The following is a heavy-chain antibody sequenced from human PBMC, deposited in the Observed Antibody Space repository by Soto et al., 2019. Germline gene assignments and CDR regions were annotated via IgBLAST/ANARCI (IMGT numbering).Heavy chain of an antibody. CDR1: GFTFSSYA. Sequence: GGSLRLSCAASGFTFSSYAMHWVRQAPGKGLEWVAVISYDGSNKYYADPVKGRFTISRDNSKNTLYLQMNSLRAEDTAVYYCARVSDIRDYYYYYGMDVWGQGTTVTVSS. V-gene: IGHV3-30-3*01. J-gene: IGHJ6*02. CDR3: ARVSDIRDYYYYYGMDV. CDR2: ISYDGSNK. D-gene: IGHD2-15*01.